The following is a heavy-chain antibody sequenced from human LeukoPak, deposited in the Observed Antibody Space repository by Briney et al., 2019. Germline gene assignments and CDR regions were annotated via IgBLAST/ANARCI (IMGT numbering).Heavy chain of an antibody. Sequence: PSETLSLTCTVSGGSISSSSYYWGWIRQPPGKGLEWIGSIYYSGSTYYNPSLKSRVTISIDTSKNQFSLKLSSVTAADTAVYYCARRSAGGNIDSWGQGTLVTVSS. CDR2: IYYSGST. D-gene: IGHD3-16*01. J-gene: IGHJ4*02. CDR1: GGSISSSSYY. V-gene: IGHV4-39*07. CDR3: ARRSAGGNIDS.